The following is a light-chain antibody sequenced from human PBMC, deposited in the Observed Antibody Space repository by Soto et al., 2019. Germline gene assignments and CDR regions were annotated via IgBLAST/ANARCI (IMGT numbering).Light chain of an antibody. V-gene: IGKV3-15*01. CDR3: QQSNNWPL. CDR2: GAS. Sequence: EIVMTQSPATLSVSPGETATLSFRASQSVSNNVAWYQKKPGQAPRLLIYGASTRATGIPARFSGSGSGTEFTLTISSLQSEDLAVYYCQQSNNWPLFGQGNKVDIK. CDR1: QSVSNN. J-gene: IGKJ2*01.